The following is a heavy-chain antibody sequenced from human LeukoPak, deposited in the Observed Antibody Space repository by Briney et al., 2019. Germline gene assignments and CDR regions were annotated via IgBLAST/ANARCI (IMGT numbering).Heavy chain of an antibody. CDR2: IYYSGST. CDR3: ARMIGYYYSP. V-gene: IGHV4-31*03. J-gene: IGHJ5*02. CDR1: GGSISSGGYY. Sequence: SETLSLTCTVSGGSISSGGYYWSRIRQHPGKGLEWIGYIYYSGSTYYNPSLKSRVTISVDTSKNQFSLKLSSVTAADTAVYYCARMIGYYYSPWGQGTLVTVSS. D-gene: IGHD3-10*01.